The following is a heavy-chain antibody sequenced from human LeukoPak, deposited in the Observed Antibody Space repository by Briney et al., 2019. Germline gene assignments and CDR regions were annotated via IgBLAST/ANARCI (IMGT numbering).Heavy chain of an antibody. CDR2: IWYDGSNK. Sequence: PGGSLRLSCAASGFTFRSDGMHWVRQAPGKGLEWVAVIWYDGSNKYYADSVKGRFTISRDNSKNTLYLQMNSLRAEDTAVYYCAKDLDIVVVPAAMDYWGQGTLVTVSS. J-gene: IGHJ4*02. D-gene: IGHD2-2*01. CDR1: GFTFRSDG. V-gene: IGHV3-33*06. CDR3: AKDLDIVVVPAAMDY.